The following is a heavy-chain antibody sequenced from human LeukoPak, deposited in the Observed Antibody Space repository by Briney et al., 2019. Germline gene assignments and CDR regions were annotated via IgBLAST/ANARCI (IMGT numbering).Heavy chain of an antibody. D-gene: IGHD3/OR15-3a*01. J-gene: IGHJ6*03. V-gene: IGHV4-59*12. Sequence: SETLSLTCTVSGGSISGYYWSWIRQPPGKGLEYIGYIYYSGSTNYNPSLRSRVTISLDTSKNQFSLNLNSVTAADTAMYYCARDMDFYMDVWGKGSTVTVSS. CDR2: IYYSGST. CDR1: GGSISGYY. CDR3: ARDMDFYMDV.